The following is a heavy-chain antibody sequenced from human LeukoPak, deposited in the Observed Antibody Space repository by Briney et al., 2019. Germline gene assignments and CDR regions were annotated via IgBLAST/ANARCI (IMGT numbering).Heavy chain of an antibody. Sequence: GGSLRLSCAASAFTSSSYGMNWVRQAPGKGLEWVANIKQDGSEKYYVDSVKGRFTISRDNAKNSLYLQMNSLRAEDTAVYYCARVDEYRGWFDPWGQGTLVTVSS. CDR3: ARVDEYRGWFDP. CDR2: IKQDGSEK. J-gene: IGHJ5*02. V-gene: IGHV3-7*01. CDR1: AFTSSSYG. D-gene: IGHD6-6*01.